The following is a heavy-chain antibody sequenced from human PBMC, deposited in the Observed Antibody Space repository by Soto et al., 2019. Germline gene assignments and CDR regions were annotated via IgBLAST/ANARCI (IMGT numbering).Heavy chain of an antibody. CDR3: ARVDSSSWFDY. CDR2: IYYSGDT. Sequence: QVQLQESGPGLVKPSQTLSLTCSVSGGSISDGAYYWSWIRQHPRKGLEWIGYIYYSGDTQYNPSLKSRVTISLDMSRNQFSLKLRSVTAADTAVYYCARVDSSSWFDYWGQGTLVTVSS. CDR1: GGSISDGAYY. D-gene: IGHD6-13*01. V-gene: IGHV4-31*03. J-gene: IGHJ4*02.